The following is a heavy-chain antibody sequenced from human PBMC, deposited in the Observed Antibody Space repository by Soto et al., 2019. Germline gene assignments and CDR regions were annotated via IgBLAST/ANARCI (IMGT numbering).Heavy chain of an antibody. CDR2: IWNDGSNE. J-gene: IGHJ4*02. CDR3: ARDQTDSGGYSDS. D-gene: IGHD3-22*01. CDR1: GFTFSTYG. V-gene: IGHV3-33*01. Sequence: GGSLRLSCEASGFTFSTYGMHWVRQAPGKGLEWVAIIWNDGSNEYYADSVKGRFTISRDNSKNRLYLKLRNLRAEDSAVYFCARDQTDSGGYSDSWGQGPLVTV.